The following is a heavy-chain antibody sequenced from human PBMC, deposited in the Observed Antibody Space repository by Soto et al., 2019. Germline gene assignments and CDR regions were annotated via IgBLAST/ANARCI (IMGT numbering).Heavy chain of an antibody. D-gene: IGHD3-10*01. V-gene: IGHV3-53*01. CDR3: ARAGVTPDFFDY. J-gene: IGHJ4*02. CDR1: GFSVRTNY. CDR2: FESGGSI. Sequence: LRLSCAASGFSVRTNYMSWVRQAPGKGLEWVSVFESGGSIYYADSVKGRFTISRDTSKNTLYLQMNSLRAEDTAIYYCARAGVTPDFFDYWGQGTLVTVSS.